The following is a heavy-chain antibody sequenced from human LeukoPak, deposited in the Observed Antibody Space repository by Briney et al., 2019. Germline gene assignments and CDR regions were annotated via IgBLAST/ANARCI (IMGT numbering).Heavy chain of an antibody. J-gene: IGHJ3*02. D-gene: IGHD3-10*01. Sequence: GGSLRLSCAASGFTFSNYWMSWVRQAPGKGLEWVANIKQDGSEKYYVDSVKGRFTISRDNAKNSLYVQMNSLRAEDTAVYYCARDPMSMVRGGAFDIWGQGTKVTVSS. V-gene: IGHV3-7*01. CDR3: ARDPMSMVRGGAFDI. CDR2: IKQDGSEK. CDR1: GFTFSNYW.